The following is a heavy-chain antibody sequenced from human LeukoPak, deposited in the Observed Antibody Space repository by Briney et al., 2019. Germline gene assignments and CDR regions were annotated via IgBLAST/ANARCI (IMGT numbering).Heavy chain of an antibody. CDR2: IKQDGGEK. CDR1: GFIFNSYA. D-gene: IGHD5-24*01. CDR3: ARASWHDY. Sequence: PGGSLRLSCAASGFIFNSYAMTWVRQAPGKGLEWVANIKQDGGEKNYVDSVKGRFTISRDNAKNSLYLQMNSLRAEDTAVYYCARASWHDYWGQGTLVTVSS. V-gene: IGHV3-7*03. J-gene: IGHJ4*02.